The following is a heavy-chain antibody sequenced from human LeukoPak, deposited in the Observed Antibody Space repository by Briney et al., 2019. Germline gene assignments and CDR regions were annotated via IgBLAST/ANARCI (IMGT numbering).Heavy chain of an antibody. CDR2: ISGSGDST. Sequence: GGTLRLSCAASGFTFSTYGMSWVRQAPGKGLAWVSGISGSGDSTYYADSVKGRFTISRDNARNSLYLQMSSLRVEDTAVYYCAKDGWLESGRTPFYFDSWGQGTLVTVSS. J-gene: IGHJ4*02. D-gene: IGHD3-10*01. CDR3: AKDGWLESGRTPFYFDS. V-gene: IGHV3-23*01. CDR1: GFTFSTYG.